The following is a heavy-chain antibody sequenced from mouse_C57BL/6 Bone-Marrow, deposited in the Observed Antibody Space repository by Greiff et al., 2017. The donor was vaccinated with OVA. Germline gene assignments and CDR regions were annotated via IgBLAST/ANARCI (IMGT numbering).Heavy chain of an antibody. V-gene: IGHV14-4*01. CDR3: TLYDGYPLEAMDD. CDR1: GFNIKDDY. Sequence: VQLKESGAELVRPGASVKLSCTASGFNIKDDYMHWVKQRPEQGLEWIGWIDPENGDTEYASKFQGKATITADTSSNTAYLQLSSLTSEDTAVYYCTLYDGYPLEAMDDWGQGTSVTVSS. J-gene: IGHJ4*01. CDR2: IDPENGDT. D-gene: IGHD2-3*01.